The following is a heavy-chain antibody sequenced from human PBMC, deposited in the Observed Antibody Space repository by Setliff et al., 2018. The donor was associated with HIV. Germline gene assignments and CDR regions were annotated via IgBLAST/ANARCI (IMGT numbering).Heavy chain of an antibody. J-gene: IGHJ4*02. CDR3: ARDGYFYDSSGHLAYYFDY. Sequence: ASVKVSCKAAGYTFTSYGLSWVRQAPGQGLEWMGWINTYTGSPTYAQDFTGRFLFSLDTSVSTAYLEISSLKAEDIAVYYCARDGYFYDSSGHLAYYFDYWGQGTLVTVSS. CDR1: GYTFTSYG. V-gene: IGHV7-4-1*02. CDR2: INTYTGSP. D-gene: IGHD3-22*01.